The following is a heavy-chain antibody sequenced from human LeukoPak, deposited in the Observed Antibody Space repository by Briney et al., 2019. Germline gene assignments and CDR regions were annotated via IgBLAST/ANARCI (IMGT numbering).Heavy chain of an antibody. J-gene: IGHJ4*02. V-gene: IGHV1-8*01. D-gene: IGHD3-22*01. CDR3: VSPGPYYDSGGYYPSDW. CDR2: MNPNSGNA. CDR1: GYTFTNYD. Sequence: ASVKVSCKASGYTFTNYDINWVRQATGQGLEWMGWMNPNSGNAAYEQKFQGRVTMTRNTSITTAYMELSSLRSEDTAVYYCVSPGPYYDSGGYYPSDWWGQGTLVTVSS.